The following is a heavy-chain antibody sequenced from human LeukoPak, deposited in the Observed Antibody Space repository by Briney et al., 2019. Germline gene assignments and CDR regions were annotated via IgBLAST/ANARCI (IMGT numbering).Heavy chain of an antibody. D-gene: IGHD4-17*01. CDR1: GDSITSDY. J-gene: IGHJ4*02. Sequence: SETLSLTCTVSGDSITSDYWSWIRQPPGKGLEWIGFINYRGTTSYNPSLTSRVAISRDMSKNQFALNLSSVSAADTAVCYCARYRDGDRDISLDIWGQGTLVTVSS. CDR3: ARYRDGDRDISLDI. CDR2: INYRGTT. V-gene: IGHV4-59*08.